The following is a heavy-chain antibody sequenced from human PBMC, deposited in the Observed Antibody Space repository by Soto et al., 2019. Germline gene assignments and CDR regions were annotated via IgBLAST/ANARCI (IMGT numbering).Heavy chain of an antibody. Sequence: EVQLVESGGGLVQPGGSLRLSCAASGFTFISYWRSWVRQAPGKGREWVANIKQDGSEKYYVDSVKGRFTISRDNAKNSLYLQMNSLRAEDTAVYYCAREEADSSADLIDPWGQGTLVTVSS. D-gene: IGHD6-19*01. CDR2: IKQDGSEK. V-gene: IGHV3-7*01. CDR1: GFTFISYW. J-gene: IGHJ5*02. CDR3: AREEADSSADLIDP.